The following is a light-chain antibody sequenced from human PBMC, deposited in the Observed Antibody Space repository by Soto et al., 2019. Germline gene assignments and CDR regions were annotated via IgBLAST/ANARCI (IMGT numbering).Light chain of an antibody. J-gene: IGLJ3*02. CDR1: SSDVGAYNY. Sequence: QSVLTQPPSASGSPGQSVTISCTGTSSDVGAYNYVSWYQQHPGKAPKLLIFYVSKRPSGVPDRFSGSKSGNTASLTVSGLPAEDEADYYCSSYVGSDNLVFGGGTKLTVL. V-gene: IGLV2-8*01. CDR3: SSYVGSDNLV. CDR2: YVS.